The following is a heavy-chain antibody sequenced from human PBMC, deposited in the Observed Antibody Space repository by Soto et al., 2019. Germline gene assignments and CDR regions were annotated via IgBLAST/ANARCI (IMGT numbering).Heavy chain of an antibody. J-gene: IGHJ2*01. CDR2: VYHSGKT. Sequence: QVQLQESGPGLVKPSETLSLTCTVSGDYISSHYWSWLRQPPGKGLEWIGYVYHSGKTDSKPSLKSRVTISMGTSKTQISLSLTSATAADTAVYYCARPRGTTPAVWYFDLWGRGTLVTVSS. CDR1: GDYISSHY. CDR3: ARPRGTTPAVWYFDL. V-gene: IGHV4-59*08. D-gene: IGHD2-2*01.